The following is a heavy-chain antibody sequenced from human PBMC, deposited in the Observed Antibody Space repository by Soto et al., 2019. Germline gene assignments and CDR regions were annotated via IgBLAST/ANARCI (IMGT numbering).Heavy chain of an antibody. CDR2: IYYSGST. Sequence: SETLSLTCTVSGGSISSGDYYWSWIRQPPGKGLEWIGYIYYSGSTYYNPSLKSRVTISVDTSKNQFSLKLSSVTAADTAVFYCARVFRFLEWLPFPYIWFDPWGQGTLVTVSS. CDR3: ARVFRFLEWLPFPYIWFDP. CDR1: GGSISSGDYY. D-gene: IGHD3-3*01. J-gene: IGHJ5*02. V-gene: IGHV4-30-4*01.